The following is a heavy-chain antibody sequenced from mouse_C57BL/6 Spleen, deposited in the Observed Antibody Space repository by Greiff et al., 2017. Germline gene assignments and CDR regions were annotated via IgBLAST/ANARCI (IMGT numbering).Heavy chain of an antibody. CDR3: ARKGYSNPYAMDY. Sequence: VLLQQSGAELVKPGASVKLSCTASGFNIKDYYMHWVKQRTEQGLEWIGRIDPEDGETKYAPKFQGKATITADTSSNTANLQLGSLTTEDTAVYYCARKGYSNPYAMDYWGQGTSVTVSS. CDR1: GFNIKDYY. J-gene: IGHJ4*01. CDR2: IDPEDGET. V-gene: IGHV14-2*01. D-gene: IGHD2-5*01.